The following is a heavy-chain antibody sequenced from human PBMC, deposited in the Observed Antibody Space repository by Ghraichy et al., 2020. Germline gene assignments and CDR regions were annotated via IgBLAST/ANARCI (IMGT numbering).Heavy chain of an antibody. J-gene: IGHJ5*02. CDR3: TTDLLLETPSGWNDP. CDR2: IRSKTDGGAA. CDR1: GFTFSDSY. D-gene: IGHD3-22*01. V-gene: IGHV3-15*01. Sequence: GGSLRLSCAASGFTFSDSYMSWVRQAPGKGLEWIGRIRSKTDGGAADYTTPAAGRFIISRDDSKNMSYLQVNGLKTEDTGMYYCTTDLLLETPSGWNDPWGPGTLVTVSS.